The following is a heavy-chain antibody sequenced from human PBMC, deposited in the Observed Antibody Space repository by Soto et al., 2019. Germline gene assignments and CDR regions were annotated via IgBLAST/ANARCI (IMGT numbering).Heavy chain of an antibody. Sequence: EVQLLESGGGWVQPGGSLRLSCATSGFTFSSYPMNWVRQAPGKGLEWVSGISAGGDSTYYADSVKGRFTIFRDNSKNSVYLQMNSLRAEDTAVYYCARSSIAARPVAVAGAFDYWGQGTLVTVSS. CDR2: ISAGGDST. V-gene: IGHV3-23*01. CDR1: GFTFSSYP. J-gene: IGHJ4*02. CDR3: ARSSIAARPVAVAGAFDY. D-gene: IGHD6-6*01.